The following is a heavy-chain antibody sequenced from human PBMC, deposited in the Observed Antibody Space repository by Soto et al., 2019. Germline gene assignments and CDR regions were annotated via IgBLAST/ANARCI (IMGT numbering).Heavy chain of an antibody. CDR2: VYYGGT. D-gene: IGHD4-4*01. CDR1: GGSMSSNY. CDR3: VSYRGAFYFDH. J-gene: IGHJ4*02. Sequence: SETLSLTCTVSGGSMSSNYWSWIRQSPAKGLEWIGFVYYGGTNYNPSFESRVTMSVDTPKKQFSLELTDVTAADTAVYYCVSYRGAFYFDHWGQGTLVTVS. V-gene: IGHV4-59*01.